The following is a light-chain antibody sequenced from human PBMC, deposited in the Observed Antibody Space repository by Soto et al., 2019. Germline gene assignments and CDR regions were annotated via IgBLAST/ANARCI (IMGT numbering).Light chain of an antibody. V-gene: IGLV2-11*01. CDR1: SSDVGGYNY. J-gene: IGLJ2*01. CDR3: CSYAGSYVV. Sequence: QSALTQPRSVSGSPGQSVTISCTGTSSDVGGYNYVSWYQQHPGKAPKLMIYDVSKRPSGVPDRFSGSKSGNTASLTISGLQAEDDADYYCCSYAGSYVVFGGGTKLTV. CDR2: DVS.